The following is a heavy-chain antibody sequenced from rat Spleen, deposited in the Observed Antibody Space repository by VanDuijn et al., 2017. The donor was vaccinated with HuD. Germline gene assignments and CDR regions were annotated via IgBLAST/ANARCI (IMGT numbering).Heavy chain of an antibody. CDR2: INYEGSST. CDR3: ARPAPRTTTVFDY. J-gene: IGHJ2*01. D-gene: IGHD1-10*01. Sequence: EVQLEESDGGLVQPGRSLKLSCAASGFTFSDYYMAWVRQAPKKGLEWVASINYEGSSTYYGDTVKGRFTYSRDNAKSTLYLQMDSRRSEDTATYYWARPAPRTTTVFDYWGQGVMVTVSS. CDR1: GFTFSDYY. V-gene: IGHV5-22*01.